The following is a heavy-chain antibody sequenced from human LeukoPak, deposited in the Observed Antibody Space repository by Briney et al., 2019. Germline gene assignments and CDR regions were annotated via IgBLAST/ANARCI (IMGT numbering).Heavy chain of an antibody. CDR1: GGSISSGDYY. CDR3: AMEYYDILAGAFDI. V-gene: IGHV4-30-4*01. D-gene: IGHD3-9*01. CDR2: IDYSGST. Sequence: SETLSLTCTVSGGSISSGDYYWSRIRQPPGKGLEWIGYIDYSGSTYYYPSLKSRVTISVPTSKNQFSLKLSSVTAADTAVYYCAMEYYDILAGAFDIWGQGTMVTVSS. J-gene: IGHJ3*02.